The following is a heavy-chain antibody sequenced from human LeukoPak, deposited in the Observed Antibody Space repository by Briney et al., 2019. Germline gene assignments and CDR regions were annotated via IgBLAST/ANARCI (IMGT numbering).Heavy chain of an antibody. V-gene: IGHV3-30*18. D-gene: IGHD6-13*01. CDR3: AEGRRVGSLIAADY. CDR1: GFTFSSYG. Sequence: GGSLRLSCAASGFTFSSYGMHWVRQAPGKGLEWVAVISYDGSNKYYADSVKGRFTISRDNSKNTLYLQMNSLRAEDTAVYYCAEGRRVGSLIAADYWGQGTLVTVSS. CDR2: ISYDGSNK. J-gene: IGHJ4*02.